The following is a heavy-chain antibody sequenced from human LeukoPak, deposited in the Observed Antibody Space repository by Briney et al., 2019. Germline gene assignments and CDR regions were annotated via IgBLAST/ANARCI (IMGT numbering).Heavy chain of an antibody. D-gene: IGHD6-19*01. J-gene: IGHJ4*02. CDR1: GFTFSSYG. Sequence: GRSLRLSCAASGFTFSSYGMHWVRQAPGKGLEWVAVIWYDGSNKYYADSVKGRFTISRDNSKNTLYLQMNSLRAEDTAVYYCARDRRGDSSGWYYFDHWGQGTLVTVSS. CDR3: ARDRRGDSSGWYYFDH. V-gene: IGHV3-33*01. CDR2: IWYDGSNK.